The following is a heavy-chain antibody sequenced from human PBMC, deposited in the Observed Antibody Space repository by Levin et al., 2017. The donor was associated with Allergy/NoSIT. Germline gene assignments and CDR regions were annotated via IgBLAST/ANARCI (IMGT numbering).Heavy chain of an antibody. CDR3: ARQRTASGSGYFLGAYYFDY. D-gene: IGHD3-22*01. CDR1: GDSISSSVYY. V-gene: IGHV4-39*01. CDR2: IYYSGTT. Sequence: NASETLSLTCTVSGDSISSSVYYWGWIRQPPGKGLEWIGSIYYSGTTYYNPSLKSRVTISVDTSKNQISLKMTSVLAADTAVYYCARQRTASGSGYFLGAYYFDYWGQGTLVSVSP. J-gene: IGHJ4*02.